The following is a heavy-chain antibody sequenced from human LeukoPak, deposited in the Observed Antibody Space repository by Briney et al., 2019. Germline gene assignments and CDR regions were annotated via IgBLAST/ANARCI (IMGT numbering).Heavy chain of an antibody. Sequence: ASVKVSCKASGYTFTSYYMHWVRQAPGQGLEWMGIINPSGGSTSYAQKFQGRVTMTRDTSTSTVYMELSSLRSEDTAVYYCARPRGLIFGVDDSGAFDIWGQGTMVTVSS. V-gene: IGHV1-46*01. CDR1: GYTFTSYY. J-gene: IGHJ3*02. CDR2: INPSGGST. D-gene: IGHD3-3*01. CDR3: ARPRGLIFGVDDSGAFDI.